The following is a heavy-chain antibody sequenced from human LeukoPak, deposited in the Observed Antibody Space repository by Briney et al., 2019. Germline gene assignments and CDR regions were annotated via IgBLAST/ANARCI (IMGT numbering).Heavy chain of an antibody. Sequence: SGGSLRLSCAASGFTFSSYEMNWVRQAPGKGLEWVSYISSSGSTIYYADSVKGRFTISRDNAKNSLYLQMNSLRAEDTAVYYCAREVVSNYYDNSGLDYWGQGTLVTVSS. J-gene: IGHJ4*02. CDR2: ISSSGSTI. CDR3: AREVVSNYYDNSGLDY. V-gene: IGHV3-48*03. CDR1: GFTFSSYE. D-gene: IGHD3-22*01.